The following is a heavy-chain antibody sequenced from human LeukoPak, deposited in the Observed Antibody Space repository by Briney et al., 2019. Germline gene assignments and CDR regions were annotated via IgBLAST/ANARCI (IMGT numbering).Heavy chain of an antibody. J-gene: IGHJ4*02. D-gene: IGHD6-19*01. CDR1: GGTFSSYA. CDR2: IIPIFGTA. CDR3: ARDGGAVAGTRLPFDY. Sequence: ASVKVSCKDSGGTFSSYAISWVRQAPGQGLEWMGGIIPIFGTANYAQKFQGRVTITADKSTSTAYMELSSLRSEDTAVYYCARDGGAVAGTRLPFDYWGQGTLVTVSS. V-gene: IGHV1-69*06.